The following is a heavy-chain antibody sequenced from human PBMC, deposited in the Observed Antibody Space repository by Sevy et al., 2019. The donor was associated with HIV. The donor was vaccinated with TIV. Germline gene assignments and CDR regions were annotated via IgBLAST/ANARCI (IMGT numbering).Heavy chain of an antibody. D-gene: IGHD3-3*01. V-gene: IGHV1-2*02. Sequence: GSVKVSCKASGYTFTGYYMHWVRQAPGQGLEWMGWINPNSGGTNYAQKFQGRVTMTRDTSISTAYMELSRLRSDDTAVYYCAREGITIFGVVTSYYYYGMDVWGQGTTVTVSS. CDR2: INPNSGGT. CDR3: AREGITIFGVVTSYYYYGMDV. J-gene: IGHJ6*02. CDR1: GYTFTGYY.